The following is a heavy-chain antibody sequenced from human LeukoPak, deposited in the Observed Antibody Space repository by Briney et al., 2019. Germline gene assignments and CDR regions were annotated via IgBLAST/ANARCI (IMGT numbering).Heavy chain of an antibody. V-gene: IGHV3-33*01. CDR3: APLAVAGTPRDY. J-gene: IGHJ4*02. CDR2: IWYDGSNK. CDR1: GFTFSSYG. Sequence: PGRSLRLSCAASGFTFSSYGMHWVRQAPGKGLEWVAVIWYDGSNKYYADSVKGRFTISRDNCKNTLYLQMNSLRAEDTAVYYCAPLAVAGTPRDYWGQGTLVTVSS. D-gene: IGHD6-19*01.